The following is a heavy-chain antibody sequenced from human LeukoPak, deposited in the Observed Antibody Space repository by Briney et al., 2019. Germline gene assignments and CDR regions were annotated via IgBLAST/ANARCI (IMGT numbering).Heavy chain of an antibody. J-gene: IGHJ4*02. V-gene: IGHV3-7*01. D-gene: IGHD5-12*01. CDR1: GFTFSHYW. CDR3: VRDGGVSGYDLLDY. CDR2: INQDGSEE. Sequence: GGFLRLSCAASGFTFSHYWMTWVRQAPGKGLEWVAQINQDGSEEYYMDSVKAGFTISRDNAKNSVFLQMNSLRAEDTAVYYCVRDGGVSGYDLLDYWGQGTLVTVSS.